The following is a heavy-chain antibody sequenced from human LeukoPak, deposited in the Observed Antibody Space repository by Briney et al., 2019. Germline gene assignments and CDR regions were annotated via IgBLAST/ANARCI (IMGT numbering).Heavy chain of an antibody. V-gene: IGHV3-7*01. CDR2: IKQDGSEK. CDR3: ARLDGAIDY. J-gene: IGHJ4*02. CDR1: GFTFNTYS. Sequence: GGSLRLSCAASGFTFNTYSMSWVRQAPGKGLEWVASIKQDGSEKYYVDSVRGRFTISRDNAKNSLYLQMNSLRAEDTAVYYCARLDGAIDYWGQGTLVTVSS.